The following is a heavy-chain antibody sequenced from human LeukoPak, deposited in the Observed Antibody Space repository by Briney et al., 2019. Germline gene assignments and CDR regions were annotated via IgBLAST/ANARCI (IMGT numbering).Heavy chain of an antibody. V-gene: IGHV4-61*01. D-gene: IGHD3-10*01. J-gene: IGHJ3*02. CDR3: ARDPGSMDAFDI. Sequence: PSETLSLTCTVSGGSVSSGSYYWSWIRQPPGKGLEWIGYIYYSGSTNYNPSLKSRVTISVDTSKNQFSLKLSSVTAADTAVYYCARDPGSMDAFDIWGQGTMVTVSS. CDR1: GGSVSSGSYY. CDR2: IYYSGST.